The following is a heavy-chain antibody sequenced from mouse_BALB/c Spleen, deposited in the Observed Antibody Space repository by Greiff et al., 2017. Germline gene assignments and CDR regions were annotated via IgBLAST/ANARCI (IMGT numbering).Heavy chain of an antibody. CDR2: ISSGGSYT. J-gene: IGHJ3*01. CDR3: ARDRVAY. V-gene: IGHV5-9-4*01. CDR1: GFTFSSYA. Sequence: EVQRVESGGGLVKPGGSLKLSCAASGFTFSSYAMSWVRQSPEKRLEWVAEISSGGSYTYYPDTVTGRFTISRDNAKNTLYLEMSSLRSEDTAMYYCARDRVAYWGQGTLVTVSA.